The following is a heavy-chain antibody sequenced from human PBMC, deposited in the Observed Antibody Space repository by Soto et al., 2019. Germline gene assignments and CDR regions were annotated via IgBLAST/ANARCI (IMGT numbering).Heavy chain of an antibody. CDR1: GDSVSRNTAA. Sequence: PSLSLTCAMSGDSVSRNTAASNWIRQSPSRGLEWLGRTYYRSKWYNDYAVSVKSRITINPDTSKNQFSLQLNSVTPEDTAVEYGASSSWYIAYLDYWGQGTLVTGSS. J-gene: IGHJ4*02. CDR3: ASSSWYIAYLDY. CDR2: TYYRSKWYN. V-gene: IGHV6-1*01. D-gene: IGHD6-13*01.